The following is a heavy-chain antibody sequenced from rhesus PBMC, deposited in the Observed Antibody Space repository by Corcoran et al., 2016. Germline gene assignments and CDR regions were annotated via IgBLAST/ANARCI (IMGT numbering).Heavy chain of an antibody. CDR3: ARDEYCSSTYCSSSFDY. J-gene: IGHJ4*01. Sequence: QVQLQESGPGVVKPSETLSLTCAVSGGSISDSYRWSWIRQPPGKGLEWIGYIYGSSTSTNYNPSLKSRVTMSKDTSKNQFSLKLSSVTAADTAVYYCARDEYCSSTYCSSSFDYWGQGVLVTVSS. V-gene: IGHV4S10*01. D-gene: IGHD2-15*01. CDR1: GGSISDSYR. CDR2: IYGSSTST.